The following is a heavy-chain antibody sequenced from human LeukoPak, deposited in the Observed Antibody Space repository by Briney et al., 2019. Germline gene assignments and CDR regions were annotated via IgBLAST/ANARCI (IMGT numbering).Heavy chain of an antibody. J-gene: IGHJ4*02. CDR2: INPNSGGT. D-gene: IGHD3-10*01. CDR3: ASETSGNYYSMGPPDD. CDR1: GYTFTGYY. Sequence: ASVKVSCKASGYTFTGYYMHWVRQAPGQGLEWMGWINPNSGGTNYAQKFQGRVTMTRDTSISTAYMELSRLRSDDTAVYYCASETSGNYYSMGPPDDWGQGTLVTVSS. V-gene: IGHV1-2*02.